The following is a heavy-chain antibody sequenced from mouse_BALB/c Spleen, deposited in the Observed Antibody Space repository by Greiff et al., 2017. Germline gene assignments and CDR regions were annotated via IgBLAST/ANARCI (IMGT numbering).Heavy chain of an antibody. Sequence: EVHLVESGGGLVKPGGSLKLSCAASGFTFSSYAMSWVRQTPEKRLEWVASISSGGSTYYPDSVKGRFTISRDNARNILYLQMSSLRSEDTAMYYCARGDTTVVAYWYFDVWGAGTTVTVSS. CDR2: ISSGGST. V-gene: IGHV5-6-5*01. CDR3: ARGDTTVVAYWYFDV. CDR1: GFTFSSYA. D-gene: IGHD1-1*01. J-gene: IGHJ1*01.